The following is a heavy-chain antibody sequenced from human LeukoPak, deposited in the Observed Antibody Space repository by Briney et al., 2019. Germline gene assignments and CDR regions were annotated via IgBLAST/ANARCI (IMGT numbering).Heavy chain of an antibody. V-gene: IGHV1-69*04. CDR2: IIPIFGIA. Sequence: ASVKVSCKASGGTFSSYAISWVGQAPGQGGEGMGRIIPIFGIASYEQKFQGRVTITADKSTSTAYMELSSLRSEDTAVYYCARDLPFGVVIGWFDPWGQGTLVTVSS. J-gene: IGHJ5*02. CDR1: GGTFSSYA. D-gene: IGHD3-3*01. CDR3: ARDLPFGVVIGWFDP.